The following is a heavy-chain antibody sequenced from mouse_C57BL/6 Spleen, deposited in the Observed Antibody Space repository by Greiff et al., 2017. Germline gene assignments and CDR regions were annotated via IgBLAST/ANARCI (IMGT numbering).Heavy chain of an antibody. CDR2: IHPNSGST. J-gene: IGHJ4*01. V-gene: IGHV1-64*01. CDR3: ARPTVASRGYAMDY. Sequence: QVQLQQPGAELVKPGASEKLSCKASGYTFTSYWMHWVKQRPGQGLEWIGMIHPNSGSTNYNEKFKSKATLTVDKSSSTAYMQLSSLTSEDSAVYYCARPTVASRGYAMDYWGQGTSVTVSS. D-gene: IGHD1-1*01. CDR1: GYTFTSYW.